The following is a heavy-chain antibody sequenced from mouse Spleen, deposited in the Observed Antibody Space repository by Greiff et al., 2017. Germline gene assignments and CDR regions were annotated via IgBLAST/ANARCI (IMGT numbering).Heavy chain of an antibody. CDR3: ARDQGVITTVYYAMDY. Sequence: DVKLVESGGGLVKPGGSLKLSCAASGFTFSSYAMSWVRQTPEKRLEWVATISDGGSYTYYPDNVKGRFTISRDNAKNNLYLQMSHLKSEDTAMYYCARDQGVITTVYYAMDYWGQGTSVTVSS. CDR1: GFTFSSYA. CDR2: ISDGGSYT. D-gene: IGHD1-1*01. J-gene: IGHJ4*01. V-gene: IGHV5-4*01.